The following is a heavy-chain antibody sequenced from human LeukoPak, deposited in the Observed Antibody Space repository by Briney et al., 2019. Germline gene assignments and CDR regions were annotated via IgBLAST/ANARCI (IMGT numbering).Heavy chain of an antibody. CDR1: GGSFSGYY. J-gene: IGHJ6*03. D-gene: IGHD6-25*01. V-gene: IGHV4-34*01. CDR2: INHSGTT. CDR3: ASRYTSAWYYFYYYMDV. Sequence: TSETLSLTCAVYGGSFSGYYWNWIRQSPGKGLEWIGEINHSGTTNYNPSLKSRVTVSVDTSKNQFSLKLSSVTAADTAVYYCASRYTSAWYYFYYYMDVWGKGTTVTVSS.